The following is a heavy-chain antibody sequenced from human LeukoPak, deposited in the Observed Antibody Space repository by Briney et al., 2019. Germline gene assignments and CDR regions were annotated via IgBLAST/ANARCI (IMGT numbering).Heavy chain of an antibody. J-gene: IGHJ4*02. CDR3: ARSYRRWDQRFDY. V-gene: IGHV3-7*01. Sequence: PGESLKISCAASGFTFSSYWMSWVRQAPGKGLEWVANIKQDGSEKYYVDSVKGRFTISRDNAKNSLYLQMNSLRAEDTAVYYCARSYRRWDQRFDYWGQGTLVTVSS. D-gene: IGHD1-26*01. CDR2: IKQDGSEK. CDR1: GFTFSSYW.